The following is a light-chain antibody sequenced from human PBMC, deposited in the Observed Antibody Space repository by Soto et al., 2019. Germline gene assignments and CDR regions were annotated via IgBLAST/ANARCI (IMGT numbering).Light chain of an antibody. J-gene: IGKJ1*01. CDR2: DAS. V-gene: IGKV3-15*01. CDR1: QTISNT. Sequence: EIVMTQSPATLSVSPGEGATLSCRASQTISNTLAWYQVKPGQSPRLLIYDASTRATGIPDRFSGSGTGTDVILTISRLQSEDFALYYCQQYNNRPHTFGQGTKVEIK. CDR3: QQYNNRPHT.